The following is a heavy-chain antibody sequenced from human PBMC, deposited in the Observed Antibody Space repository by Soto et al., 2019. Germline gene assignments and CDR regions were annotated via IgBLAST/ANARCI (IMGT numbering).Heavy chain of an antibody. V-gene: IGHV4-59*01. J-gene: IGHJ3*02. Sequence: QVQLRESGPGLVKPSETLSLTCTVSGDSISSYYWSWIRQPPGKGLEWVGYIYFSGSTNYNPSLKSRVTISLDTSRNQFSLKLSSVTAADTAFYYCARVAPTLPYTADDAFDIWGQGTMVTVSS. CDR2: IYFSGST. CDR3: ARVAPTLPYTADDAFDI. CDR1: GDSISSYY. D-gene: IGHD1-20*01.